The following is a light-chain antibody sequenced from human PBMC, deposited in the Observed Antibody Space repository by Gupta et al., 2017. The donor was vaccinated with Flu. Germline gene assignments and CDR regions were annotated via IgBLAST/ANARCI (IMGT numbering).Light chain of an antibody. CDR1: QGVSNW. V-gene: IGKV1-12*01. Sequence: DIQLTQSPSSVSASVGDGVTITCRASQGVSNWLAWYQQKPGQAPKLLIYAASRLQSGVTSRFSGYGSGTDFTLTISGLQPEDFATYFCQQANSFPYTFGQGTKLEYK. CDR3: QQANSFPYT. J-gene: IGKJ2*01. CDR2: AAS.